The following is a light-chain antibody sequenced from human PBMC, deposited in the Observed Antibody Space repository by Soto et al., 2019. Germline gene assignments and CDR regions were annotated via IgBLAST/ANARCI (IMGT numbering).Light chain of an antibody. V-gene: IGLV2-14*03. CDR2: GVT. CDR3: CSYTGDTTTYV. Sequence: QTALTQPASVTGSPGQTITISCTGSSGDIAAHDDVSWYQQNPGKAPKLLIYGVTNRPSGISNRFSGSNSGNVASLTISGLQAEDEADYYCCSYTGDTTTYVFGTGTKVTVL. CDR1: SGDIAAHDD. J-gene: IGLJ1*01.